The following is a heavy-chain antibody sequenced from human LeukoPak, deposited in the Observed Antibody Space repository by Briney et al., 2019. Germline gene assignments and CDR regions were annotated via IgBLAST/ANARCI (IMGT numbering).Heavy chain of an antibody. CDR3: AWGAGSYRYHY. Sequence: SETLSLTCTVSGGSISSYYWGWIRQPPGKGLEWIGYIYYSGSTNYNPSPKSRVTISVDTSKNQFSLKLSSVTAADTAVYFCAWGAGSYRYHYWGQGTLVTVSS. CDR2: IYYSGST. V-gene: IGHV4-59*01. CDR1: GGSISSYY. D-gene: IGHD3-10*01. J-gene: IGHJ4*02.